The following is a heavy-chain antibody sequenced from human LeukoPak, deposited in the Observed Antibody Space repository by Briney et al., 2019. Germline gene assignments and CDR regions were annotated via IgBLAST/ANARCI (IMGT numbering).Heavy chain of an antibody. D-gene: IGHD3-22*01. Sequence: SETLSLTCTVSGGSMSSSSYYGGWIRQPPGKGLEWIGSIYYSGSTYYNPSLKSRVTISVDTSKNQFSLKLSSVTAADTAVYYCYYDSSGYLTEYFDYWGQGTLVTVSS. J-gene: IGHJ4*02. CDR2: IYYSGST. CDR1: GGSMSSSSYY. CDR3: YYDSSGYLTEYFDY. V-gene: IGHV4-39*07.